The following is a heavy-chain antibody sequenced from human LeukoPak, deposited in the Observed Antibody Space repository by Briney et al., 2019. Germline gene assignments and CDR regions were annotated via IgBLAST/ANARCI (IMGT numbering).Heavy chain of an antibody. CDR3: ARRGGYSAPLLGRFDP. CDR1: GGSFSGYY. CDR2: INHSGST. V-gene: IGHV4-34*01. J-gene: IGHJ5*02. D-gene: IGHD5-18*01. Sequence: KTAETLSLTCAVYGGSFSGYYWSWIRQLPGKGLEWIGEINHSGSTNYNPSLKSRVTISVDTSKNQFSLKLSSVTAADTAVYYCARRGGYSAPLLGRFDPWGQGTLVTVSS.